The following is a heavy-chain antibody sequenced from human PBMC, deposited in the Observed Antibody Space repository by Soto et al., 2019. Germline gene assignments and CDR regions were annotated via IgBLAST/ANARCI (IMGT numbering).Heavy chain of an antibody. CDR2: ISYDGSNK. V-gene: IGHV3-30*18. CDR3: AKDLIVRYYYYGMDV. CDR1: GFTFSSYG. Sequence: VQLVESGGGVVQPGRSLRLSCAASGFTFSSYGMHWVRQAPGKGLEWVAVISYDGSNKYYADSVKGRFTISRDNSKNPLYLQMNSLRAEDTAVYYCAKDLIVRYYYYGMDVWGQGTTVTVSS. D-gene: IGHD3-10*01. J-gene: IGHJ6*02.